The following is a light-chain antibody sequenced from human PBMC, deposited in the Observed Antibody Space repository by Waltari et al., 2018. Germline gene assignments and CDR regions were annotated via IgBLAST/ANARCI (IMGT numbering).Light chain of an antibody. CDR2: SNK. Sequence: QSVLTQPPSASGTPGQRVTISCSGSSSNIGSNTVNWVQHVPGTAPQLHIFSNKPRASGVPSLFPVSKSGPSASLAISWLQSEVEADDYCAAGDDSLNGLVFGGGTKLTVL. V-gene: IGLV1-44*01. CDR3: AAGDDSLNGLV. J-gene: IGLJ3*02. CDR1: SSNIGSNT.